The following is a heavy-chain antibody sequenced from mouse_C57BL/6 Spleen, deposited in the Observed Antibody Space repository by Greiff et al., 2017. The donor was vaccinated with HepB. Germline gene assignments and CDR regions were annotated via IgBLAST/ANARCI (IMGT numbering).Heavy chain of an antibody. V-gene: IGHV1-15*01. CDR1: GYTFTDYE. CDR2: IDPETGGT. J-gene: IGHJ2*01. CDR3: TGGYLDY. Sequence: QVQLQQSGAELVRPGASVTLSCKASGYTFTDYEMHWVKQTPVHGLEWIGAIDPETGGTAYNQKFKGKAILTADKSSSTAYMELHSLTSEDSAVYYCTGGYLDYWGQGTTLTVSS.